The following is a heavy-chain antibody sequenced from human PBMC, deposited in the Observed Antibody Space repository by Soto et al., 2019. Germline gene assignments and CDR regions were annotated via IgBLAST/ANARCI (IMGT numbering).Heavy chain of an antibody. CDR1: GFTFSSYG. Sequence: GGSLRLSCAASGFTFSSYGMHWVRQAPGKGLEWVAVISYDGSNKYYADSVQGRFTISRDNSKNTLYLQMNSLRAEDTAVYYCAKDLSRASYYYYGKDVSGPGTTGTRSS. CDR3: AKDLSRASYYYYGKDV. D-gene: IGHD2-2*01. J-gene: IGHJ6*02. CDR2: ISYDGSNK. V-gene: IGHV3-30*18.